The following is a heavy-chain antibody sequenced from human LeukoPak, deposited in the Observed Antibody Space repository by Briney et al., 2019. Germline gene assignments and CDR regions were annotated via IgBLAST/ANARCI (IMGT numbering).Heavy chain of an antibody. J-gene: IGHJ4*02. Sequence: ASVKVSCKASGYTFTGHYMHWVRQAPGQGLEWMGWINPNSGGTNYAQKFQGRATMTRDTSISTAYMELSRLRSDDTAVYYCAKAPFCSGGSCYKTFDYWGQGTLVTVSS. CDR3: AKAPFCSGGSCYKTFDY. V-gene: IGHV1-2*02. CDR2: INPNSGGT. CDR1: GYTFTGHY. D-gene: IGHD2-15*01.